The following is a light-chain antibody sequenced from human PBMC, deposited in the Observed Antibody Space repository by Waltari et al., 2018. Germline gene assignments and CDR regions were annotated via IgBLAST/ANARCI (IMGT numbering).Light chain of an antibody. V-gene: IGKV3-11*01. CDR2: DTS. J-gene: IGKJ4*01. CDR1: ESVFNY. CDR3: QQGSILPLT. Sequence: EIVLTQSPVTLSLSAGERATLSCRASESVFNYLAWYQQKPGQAPRLLIYDTSKRATGIPARFSGCGYGTDFTLTITNLEAEDFALYYCQQGSILPLTFGGGTKVEIK.